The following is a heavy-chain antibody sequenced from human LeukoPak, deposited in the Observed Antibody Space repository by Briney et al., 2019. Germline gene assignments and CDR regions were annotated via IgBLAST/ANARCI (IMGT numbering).Heavy chain of an antibody. Sequence: GGSLRLSCAASGSTFSRYWMHWVRQAPGKGLVWVSRVKSDGSDTIYADSVKGRFTISRDNAKNTLYLQMDSLRAEDTAVYYCTTGTGNYYYYWGQGTLVTVAS. CDR1: GSTFSRYW. J-gene: IGHJ4*02. V-gene: IGHV3-74*01. CDR2: VKSDGSDT. CDR3: TTGTGNYYYY. D-gene: IGHD1-14*01.